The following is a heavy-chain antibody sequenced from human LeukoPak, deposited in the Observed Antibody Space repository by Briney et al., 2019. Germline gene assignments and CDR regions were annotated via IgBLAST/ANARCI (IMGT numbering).Heavy chain of an antibody. CDR3: ARSKYGGPDY. CDR2: IYHSGNT. CDR1: GYSISTGYY. D-gene: IGHD3-10*02. J-gene: IGHJ4*02. Sequence: PSETLSLTCTVSGYSISTGYYWGWIRQPPGKGLEWIGSIYHSGNTSYNPSLKSRVTISVNTSKNQFSLKLSSVTAADTAVYYCARSKYGGPDYWGQGTLVTVSS. V-gene: IGHV4-38-2*02.